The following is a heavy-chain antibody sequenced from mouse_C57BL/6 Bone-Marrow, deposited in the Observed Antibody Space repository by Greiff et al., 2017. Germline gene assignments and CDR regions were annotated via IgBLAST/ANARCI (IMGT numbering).Heavy chain of an antibody. CDR1: GYTFTSYW. J-gene: IGHJ2*01. V-gene: IGHV1-5*01. CDR2: IYPGNSDT. D-gene: IGHD1-1*01. CDR3: TRNSPYYYGSSPCYFDY. Sequence: EVQLQQSGTVLARPGASVKMSCKTSGYTFTSYWMHWVKQRPGQGLEWIGAIYPGNSDTSYNQKFKGKAKLTAVTSASTAYMELSSLTNEDSAVYYGTRNSPYYYGSSPCYFDYWGQGTTLTVSS.